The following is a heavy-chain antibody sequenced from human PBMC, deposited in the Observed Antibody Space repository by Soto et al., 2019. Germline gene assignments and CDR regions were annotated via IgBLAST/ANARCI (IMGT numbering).Heavy chain of an antibody. CDR2: ISSSGSYI. J-gene: IGHJ5*02. V-gene: IGHV3-21*01. Sequence: EEQLVESGGGLVKPGGSLRLSCAASGFTFSSYTMNWVRQAPGKGLEWVSSISSSGSYIHYADSVKGRFTISRDNAKNSLVLQKDSLRAEDTTVYYCARDVETSMDGLNYFDPWGQGTLVTVSS. CDR3: ARDVETSMDGLNYFDP. D-gene: IGHD5-18*01. CDR1: GFTFSSYT.